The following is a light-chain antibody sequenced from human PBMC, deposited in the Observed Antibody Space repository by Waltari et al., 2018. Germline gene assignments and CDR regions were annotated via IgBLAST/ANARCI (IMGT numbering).Light chain of an antibody. V-gene: IGLV2-11*01. CDR3: CSYAGSYTWV. CDR2: DVN. CDR1: SSDVGGYTY. J-gene: IGLJ3*02. Sequence: QSALTQPRSVSGSPGPSVTISCTGTSSDVGGYTYVSWYQQHPGKAPKLMIYDVNKRPSGVPDRFSGSKSGNTASLTISGLQTEDEADYYCCSYAGSYTWVFGGGTKLTVL.